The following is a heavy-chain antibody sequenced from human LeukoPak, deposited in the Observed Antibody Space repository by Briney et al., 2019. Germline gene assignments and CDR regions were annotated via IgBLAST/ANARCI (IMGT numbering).Heavy chain of an antibody. CDR1: GYTLTELS. CDR2: FDPEDGET. V-gene: IGHV1-24*01. D-gene: IGHD3-10*01. Sequence: ASVKVSCKVSGYTLTELSMHWVRQAPGKGLEWMGGFDPEDGETIYAQKFQGRVTMTEDTSTDTAYMELSSLRSEDTAAYHCATVPYYYGSGMGADWGQGTLVTVSS. CDR3: ATVPYYYGSGMGAD. J-gene: IGHJ4*02.